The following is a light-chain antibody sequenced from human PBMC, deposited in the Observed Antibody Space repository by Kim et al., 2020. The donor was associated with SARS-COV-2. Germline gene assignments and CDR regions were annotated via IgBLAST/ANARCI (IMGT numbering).Light chain of an antibody. V-gene: IGKV3-15*01. CDR2: GAS. CDR1: QSVRNN. CDR3: QQYNDWPLLN. Sequence: IVMTQSPATLSVSPGERVTLSCRASQSVRNNLAWYQHRPGQAPRLLIYGASTRATDVSARFSGSGSETEFTLTIRSRQSEDLAVYYCQQYNDWPLLNFGGGTKVDIK. J-gene: IGKJ4*01.